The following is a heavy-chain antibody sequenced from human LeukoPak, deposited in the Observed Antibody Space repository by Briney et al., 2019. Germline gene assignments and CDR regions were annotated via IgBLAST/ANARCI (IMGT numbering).Heavy chain of an antibody. CDR2: IYNRGST. Sequence: PSETLSLTCTVSGGSISSYYWSWIRQPPGKGLEYIGYIYNRGSTNYNPSLKSRVTISVDTSKNQVSLKLSSVTAADTAVYYCARDRAAAGTGGFDYWGQGTLVTVSS. CDR1: GGSISSYY. D-gene: IGHD6-13*01. V-gene: IGHV4-59*01. J-gene: IGHJ4*02. CDR3: ARDRAAAGTGGFDY.